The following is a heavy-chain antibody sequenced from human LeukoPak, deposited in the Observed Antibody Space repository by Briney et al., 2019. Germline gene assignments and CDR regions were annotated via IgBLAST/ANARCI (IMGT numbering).Heavy chain of an antibody. J-gene: IGHJ4*02. Sequence: PGGSLRLSCAASGFTVSSNYMSWVRQAPGKGLEWVSVIYSGDSTYYADSVKGRFTISRDNSKNTLYLQMNSLRAEDTAVYYCAREGIQWFGELSPTGFDYWAREPWSPSPQ. CDR2: IYSGDST. CDR3: AREGIQWFGELSPTGFDY. V-gene: IGHV3-53*01. CDR1: GFTVSSNY. D-gene: IGHD3-10*01.